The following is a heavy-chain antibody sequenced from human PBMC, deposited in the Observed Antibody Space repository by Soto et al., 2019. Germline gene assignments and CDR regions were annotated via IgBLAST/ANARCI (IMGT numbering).Heavy chain of an antibody. D-gene: IGHD2-8*01. CDR1: DYTFTRYG. CDR3: AKNGQPPYYYYGMDV. J-gene: IGHJ6*02. V-gene: IGHV1-18*01. CDR2: ISGYNGDT. Sequence: QGQLVQSRAELKKPGASVKVSCKASDYTFTRYGISWVRQAPGQGLEWMGWISGYNGDTNYAQKFQGRVTMNIDTSTTTAYMELRSLTSDDTAVYYCAKNGQPPYYYYGMDVWGQGTTVTVSS.